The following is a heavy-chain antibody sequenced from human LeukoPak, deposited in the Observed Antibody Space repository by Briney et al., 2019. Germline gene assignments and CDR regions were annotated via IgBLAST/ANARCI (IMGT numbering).Heavy chain of an antibody. CDR2: IYPGDSDT. CDR1: GYIFTSYW. Sequence: GASLQISCEGSGYIFTSYWIGWVRPLPGKGLEWMGIIYPGDSDTRYSPSFQGQVTISADKSISTAYLQWSSLKASDTAMYYCARHKGSNFDYWGQGTLVTVSS. CDR3: ARHKGSNFDY. V-gene: IGHV5-51*01. D-gene: IGHD6-6*01. J-gene: IGHJ4*02.